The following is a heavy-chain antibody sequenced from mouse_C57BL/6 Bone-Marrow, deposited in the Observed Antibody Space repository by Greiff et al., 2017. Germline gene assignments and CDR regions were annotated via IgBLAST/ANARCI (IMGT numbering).Heavy chain of an antibody. V-gene: IGHV5-4*01. D-gene: IGHD2-1*01. Sequence: EVQLVEPGGGLVKPGGSLKLSCAAPGFTFSSYAMSWVRQTPEKRLEWVATISDGGSYIYYPDNVKGRLTISRDNAKTNLYLQMSHLKSEDTAMYYCARDGVYYGNLFAYWGQGTLVTVSA. CDR2: ISDGGSYI. CDR3: ARDGVYYGNLFAY. CDR1: GFTFSSYA. J-gene: IGHJ3*01.